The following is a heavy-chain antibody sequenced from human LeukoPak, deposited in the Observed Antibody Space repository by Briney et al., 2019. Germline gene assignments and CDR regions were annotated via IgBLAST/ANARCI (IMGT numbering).Heavy chain of an antibody. CDR1: GLTFSNYG. V-gene: IGHV3-23*01. Sequence: GGTLRLSCVASGLTFSNYGISWVRQAPGKGLEWVSAISGSGGSTYYADSVKGRFTISRDNSKNTLYLQMNSLRAEDTAVYYCAKDGSSWYLGWFDPWGQGTLVTVSS. CDR2: ISGSGGST. J-gene: IGHJ5*02. D-gene: IGHD6-13*01. CDR3: AKDGSSWYLGWFDP.